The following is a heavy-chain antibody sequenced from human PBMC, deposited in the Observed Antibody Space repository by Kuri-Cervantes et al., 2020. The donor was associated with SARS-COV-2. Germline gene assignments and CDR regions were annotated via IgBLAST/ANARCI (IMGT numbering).Heavy chain of an antibody. J-gene: IGHJ6*02. CDR2: ISASGGTR. V-gene: IGHV3-11*01. D-gene: IGHD3-3*01. Sequence: GESLKISCAASGVTLSDSYMNWIRQAPGKGLEWVSYISASGGTRYYADSVKGRFTISRDNAKNSLYLQMNSLRAEDTAVYYCAREGYDFWSGKEYYYGMDVWGQGTTVTVSS. CDR3: AREGYDFWSGKEYYYGMDV. CDR1: GVTLSDSY.